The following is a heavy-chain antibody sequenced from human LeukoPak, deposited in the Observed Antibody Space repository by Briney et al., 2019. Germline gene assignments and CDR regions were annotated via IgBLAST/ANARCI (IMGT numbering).Heavy chain of an antibody. Sequence: SQTLSLTCTVSGGSISSGSYYWSWIRQPAGKGLEWIERIYSSGSTNYHPSLKSRVTISLATSKNQFSLKLSSVTAADTAVYYCARDYYDSSGYYYRYNAFDIWGQGTMVTVSS. CDR3: ARDYYDSSGYYYRYNAFDI. D-gene: IGHD3-22*01. CDR2: IYSSGST. J-gene: IGHJ3*02. V-gene: IGHV4-61*02. CDR1: GGSISSGSYY.